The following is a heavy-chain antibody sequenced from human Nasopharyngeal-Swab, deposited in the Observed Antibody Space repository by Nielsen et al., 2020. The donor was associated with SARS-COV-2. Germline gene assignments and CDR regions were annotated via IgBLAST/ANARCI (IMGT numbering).Heavy chain of an antibody. CDR2: IFYTGRT. CDR3: ARHHDYTAMDV. CDR1: DGSFGDYY. J-gene: IGHJ6*02. D-gene: IGHD4-11*01. V-gene: IGHV4-59*08. Sequence: SETLSLTCRVSDGSFGDYYWSWIRQRPGKGLEWSGHIFYTGRTDYNPSLESRVSISLDTTLKTFSLSLTSVTEADTASYFCARHHDYTAMDVWGPGATVTVSS.